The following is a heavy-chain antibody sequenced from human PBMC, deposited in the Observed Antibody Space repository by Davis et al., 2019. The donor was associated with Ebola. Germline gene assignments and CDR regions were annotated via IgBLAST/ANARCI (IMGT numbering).Heavy chain of an antibody. V-gene: IGHV3-21*01. CDR3: ARDRPGVDTAMGTPIDYYYYGMDV. CDR1: GFTFSSYS. CDR2: ISSSSSYI. J-gene: IGHJ6*02. D-gene: IGHD5-18*01. Sequence: PGGSLRLSCAAPGFTFSSYSMHWVRQAPGKGLEWVSSISSSSSYIYYADSVKGRFTISRDNAKNSLYLQMNSLRAEDTAVYYCARDRPGVDTAMGTPIDYYYYGMDVWGQGTTVTVSS.